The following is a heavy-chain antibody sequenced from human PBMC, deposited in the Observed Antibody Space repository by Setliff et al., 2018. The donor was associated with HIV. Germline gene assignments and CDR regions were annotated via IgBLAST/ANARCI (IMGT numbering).Heavy chain of an antibody. D-gene: IGHD3-22*01. CDR1: GFTFSIYA. Sequence: GGSLRLSCAASGFTFSIYAMSWVRQAPGKGLGWVSVIRGSGGGTSYADSVKGRFTISRDNAKDSLYLQMNSLRGEDTAVYYCAGSRGYFVKADWGQGTLVTVSS. CDR2: IRGSGGGT. CDR3: AGSRGYFVKAD. J-gene: IGHJ4*02. V-gene: IGHV3-23*01.